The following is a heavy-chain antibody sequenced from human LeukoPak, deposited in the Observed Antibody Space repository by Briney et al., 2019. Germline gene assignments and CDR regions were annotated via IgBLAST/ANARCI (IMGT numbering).Heavy chain of an antibody. CDR3: ARGLTDMSIVGASSAQYYFDY. Sequence: SETLSLTCAVYGGSFSGYYWSWIRQPPGKGLEWIGEINHSGSTNYNPSLKSRVTMSVDTSKNQFSLKQSSVTAADTAVYYCARGLTDMSIVGASSAQYYFDYWGQRTLVTVSS. CDR2: INHSGST. J-gene: IGHJ4*02. V-gene: IGHV4-34*01. D-gene: IGHD1-26*01. CDR1: GGSFSGYY.